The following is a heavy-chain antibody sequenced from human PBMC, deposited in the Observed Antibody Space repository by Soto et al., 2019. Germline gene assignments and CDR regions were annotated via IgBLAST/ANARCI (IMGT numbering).Heavy chain of an antibody. CDR3: ARGAYDFWSGPPYYYYYMDV. D-gene: IGHD3-3*01. Sequence: GASVKVSCKASGYTFTSYGISWVRQAPGQGLEWMGWISAYNGNTNYAQKLQGRVTMTTDTSTSTAYMELRSLRSDDTAVYYCARGAYDFWSGPPYYYYYMDVWGKGTTVTVSS. V-gene: IGHV1-18*01. J-gene: IGHJ6*03. CDR2: ISAYNGNT. CDR1: GYTFTSYG.